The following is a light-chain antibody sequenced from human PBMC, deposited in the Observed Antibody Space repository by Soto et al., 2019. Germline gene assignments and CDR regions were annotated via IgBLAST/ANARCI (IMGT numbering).Light chain of an antibody. CDR3: QQANSFPYT. CDR2: VAS. CDR1: QDISNW. Sequence: DIPMTQSPISVSASVGDRISITCRASQDISNWLAWYQQKPGKAPRLLIYVASTLQSGVPSRFSGSGSGTDFTLTISSLQPEDFATYYCQQANSFPYTFGQGTRLEIK. J-gene: IGKJ2*01. V-gene: IGKV1-12*01.